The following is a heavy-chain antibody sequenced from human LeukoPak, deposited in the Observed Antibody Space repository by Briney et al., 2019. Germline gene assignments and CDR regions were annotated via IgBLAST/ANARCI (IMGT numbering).Heavy chain of an antibody. Sequence: SETLSLTCAVYGGSFSGYYWSWIRQPPGKGLEWIGEINHSGSTNYNPSLKSRVTISVDTSKNQFSLKLSSVTAADTAVYYCARHDYCGGDCYSYNWFDPWGQGTLVTVSS. CDR2: INHSGST. CDR1: GGSFSGYY. CDR3: ARHDYCGGDCYSYNWFDP. V-gene: IGHV4-34*01. D-gene: IGHD2-21*01. J-gene: IGHJ5*02.